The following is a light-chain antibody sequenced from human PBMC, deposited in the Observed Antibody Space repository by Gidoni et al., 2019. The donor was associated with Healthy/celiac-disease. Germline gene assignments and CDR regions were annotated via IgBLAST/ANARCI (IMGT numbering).Light chain of an antibody. CDR2: SNN. V-gene: IGLV1-44*01. CDR1: SSNIGSNT. Sequence: QSVLPQPPSASGTPGQRVTIACSRSSSNIGSNTVNCYQQHPGTAPKLLIHSNNQRPSVVPDRFSCSKSGTSASLAISGLQSEDEADYYCAAWDDSLNVWVFGGGTKLTVL. CDR3: AAWDDSLNVWV. J-gene: IGLJ3*02.